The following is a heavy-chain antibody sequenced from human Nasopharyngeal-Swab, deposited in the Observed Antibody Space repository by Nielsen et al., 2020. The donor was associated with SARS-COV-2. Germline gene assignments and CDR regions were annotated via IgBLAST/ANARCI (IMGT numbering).Heavy chain of an antibody. V-gene: IGHV4-59*01. Sequence: RQAPGKGLEWIGYIYYSGSTNYNPSLKSRVTISVDTSKNQFSLKLSSVTAADTAVYYCARAHIVVVPAHNWFDPWGQGTPVT. J-gene: IGHJ5*02. CDR2: IYYSGST. CDR3: ARAHIVVVPAHNWFDP. D-gene: IGHD2-2*01.